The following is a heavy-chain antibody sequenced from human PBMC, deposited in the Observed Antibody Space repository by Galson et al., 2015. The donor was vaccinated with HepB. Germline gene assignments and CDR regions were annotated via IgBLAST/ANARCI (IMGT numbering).Heavy chain of an antibody. Sequence: SVKVSCKVSGFTLTELSMHWVRQAPGKGLEWMGGFDPEDGETIYAQKFQGRVTMTEDTSTDTAYMELSSLRSEDTAVYYCATDSRLWSGFGWGQSYYYYMDVWGKGTTVTVSS. J-gene: IGHJ6*03. CDR3: ATDSRLWSGFGWGQSYYYYMDV. CDR2: FDPEDGET. V-gene: IGHV1-24*01. CDR1: GFTLTELS. D-gene: IGHD3-3*01.